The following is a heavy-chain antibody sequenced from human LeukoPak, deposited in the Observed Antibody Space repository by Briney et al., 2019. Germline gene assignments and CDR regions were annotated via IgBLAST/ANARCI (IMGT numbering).Heavy chain of an antibody. CDR2: IRPSGDNT. CDR1: GFTFSSYS. D-gene: IGHD2-15*01. J-gene: IGHJ2*01. CDR3: ARDGRDWYFDL. Sequence: GGSLRLSCAASGFTFSSYSMNWVRQAPGKGLEWVSSIRPSGDNTYYGDSVKGRFTISRDNAKNSLYLQMNSLRAEDTAVYYCARDGRDWYFDLWGRGTLVTVSS. V-gene: IGHV3-21*01.